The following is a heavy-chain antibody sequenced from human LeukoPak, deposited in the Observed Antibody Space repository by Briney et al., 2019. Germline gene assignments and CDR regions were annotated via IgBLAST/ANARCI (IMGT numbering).Heavy chain of an antibody. CDR1: GYSISSGYY. Sequence: SETLSLTCAVSGYSISSGYYWGWIRQPPGKGLEWIGSIYHNGNTYYNPSLKSRVTISVDTSKNQFSLELSSATAADTAVSYCAREYSSSSRAFDIWGQGTMVTVSS. CDR2: IYHNGNT. CDR3: AREYSSSSRAFDI. J-gene: IGHJ3*02. V-gene: IGHV4-38-2*02. D-gene: IGHD6-6*01.